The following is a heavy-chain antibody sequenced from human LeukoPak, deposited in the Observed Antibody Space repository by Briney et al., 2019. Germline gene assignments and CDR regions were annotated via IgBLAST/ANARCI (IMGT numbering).Heavy chain of an antibody. Sequence: ASVKVSCKASGYTFTGYYIHWVRQAPGQGLEWMGWINPNSGGTNYAQKFQGRVTMTRDTSISTAYMELSRLRSDDTALYYCARDLYGDLGVDYWGQGTLVTVSS. CDR1: GYTFTGYY. CDR3: ARDLYGDLGVDY. CDR2: INPNSGGT. D-gene: IGHD4-17*01. J-gene: IGHJ4*02. V-gene: IGHV1-2*02.